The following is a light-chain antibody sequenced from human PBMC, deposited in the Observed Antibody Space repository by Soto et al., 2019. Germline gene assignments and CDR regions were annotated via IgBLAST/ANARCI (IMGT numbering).Light chain of an antibody. CDR3: QQTYTFPWT. Sequence: DIRMTQSPSSLSASVGDTVTITCRASLGISDYLSWFQHKPGEAPKLLIYTASSLQGGVPLRFSGAGSRTDFSLTISGLQPEDSATYYCQQTYTFPWTFGQGTKVDIK. J-gene: IGKJ1*01. V-gene: IGKV1-39*01. CDR2: TAS. CDR1: LGISDY.